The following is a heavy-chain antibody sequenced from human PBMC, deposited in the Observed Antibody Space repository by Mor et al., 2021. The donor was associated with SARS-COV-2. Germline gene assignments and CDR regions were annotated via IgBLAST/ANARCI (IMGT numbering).Heavy chain of an antibody. J-gene: IGHJ4*02. Sequence: KSRVTISVDTSKNQFSLKLSSVTAADTAVYYCARVYIAVAKIYYFDYWGQGTLVTVSS. CDR3: ARVYIAVAKIYYFDY. D-gene: IGHD6-19*01. V-gene: IGHV4-59*01.